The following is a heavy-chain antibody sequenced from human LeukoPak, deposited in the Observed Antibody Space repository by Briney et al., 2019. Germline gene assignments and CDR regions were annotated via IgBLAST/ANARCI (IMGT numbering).Heavy chain of an antibody. J-gene: IGHJ4*02. V-gene: IGHV3-74*01. CDR2: INSDGSSR. CDR1: AFTFSSYW. CDR3: TRGSPGYSSSWLDF. Sequence: GGSLRLSCATSAFTFSSYWMHWVRQAPGKGLVWVSRINSDGSSRSYADYVKGRFTISRDDARNTLYLQMSSLSVDDTAIYYCTRGSPGYSSSWLDFWGQGILVTVSS. D-gene: IGHD6-13*01.